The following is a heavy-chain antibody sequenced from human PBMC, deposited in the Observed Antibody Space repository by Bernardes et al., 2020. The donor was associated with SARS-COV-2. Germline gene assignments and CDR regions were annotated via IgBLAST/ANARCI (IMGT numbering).Heavy chain of an antibody. Sequence: SETLSLTCTVSGGSISSANYYWSWIRQPAGKGLEWIGRIYTSGNTNYNPSLKSRVTISLDTSKNQFSLKLSSVTAADTAVYYCARDRYTSGSYFFDYWGQGTLVTVSS. J-gene: IGHJ4*02. V-gene: IGHV4-61*02. CDR3: ARDRYTSGSYFFDY. D-gene: IGHD3-10*01. CDR1: GGSISSANYY. CDR2: IYTSGNT.